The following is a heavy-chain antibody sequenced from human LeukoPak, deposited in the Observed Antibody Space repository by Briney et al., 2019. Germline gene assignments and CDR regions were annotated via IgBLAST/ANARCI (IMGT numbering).Heavy chain of an antibody. J-gene: IGHJ4*02. Sequence: PSETLSLTCTVSGGSVSSSSYYWSWIRQPPGKGLEWTGYIYFSGSTNYNPSLKSRVTISKDTSKNQFSLKLNSVTAADTAVYYCARQKYCTNTDCLHGRFYFDYWGQGTLVTVSS. D-gene: IGHD2-8*01. CDR1: GGSVSSSSYY. V-gene: IGHV4-61*01. CDR2: IYFSGST. CDR3: ARQKYCTNTDCLHGRFYFDY.